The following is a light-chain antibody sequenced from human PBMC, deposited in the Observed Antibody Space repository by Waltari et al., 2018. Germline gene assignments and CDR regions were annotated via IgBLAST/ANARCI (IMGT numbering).Light chain of an antibody. V-gene: IGKV3-15*01. CDR1: PSIGTG. Sequence: TVVTQSPATLSVSPGERATLSCKTSPSIGTGLAWYQQNPGQAPRLLIYRASVRATGIPARFSGSGSETEFTLTISSLQSEDFAVYYCQQYNNWPPGTFGQGTKVEI. CDR2: RAS. J-gene: IGKJ1*01. CDR3: QQYNNWPPGT.